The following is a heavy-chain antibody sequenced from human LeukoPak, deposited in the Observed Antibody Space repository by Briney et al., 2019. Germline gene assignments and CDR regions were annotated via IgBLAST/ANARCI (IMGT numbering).Heavy chain of an antibody. V-gene: IGHV3-48*02. CDR1: GFTFSSYS. D-gene: IGHD3-9*01. Sequence: PGGSLRLSCAASGFTFSSYSMNWVRQAPGKGLEWVSYISSSSSTIYYADSVKGRFTISRDNAKNSLYLQMNNLRDEDTAVYYCATLRYFDWEFDYWGQGTLVTVSS. CDR2: ISSSSSTI. J-gene: IGHJ4*02. CDR3: ATLRYFDWEFDY.